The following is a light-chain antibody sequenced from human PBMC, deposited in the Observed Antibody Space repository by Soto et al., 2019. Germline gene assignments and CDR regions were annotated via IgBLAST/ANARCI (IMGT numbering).Light chain of an antibody. CDR1: QSIRSW. Sequence: DIQMTQSPSILSASVGYRVTITCLASQSIRSWLAWYQQKPGKAPKLLIYGAYSLESGVPSRFSGRRSGTDFTLTISSLEPEDFAVYYCHQRTNWPSITFGQGTRLEIK. V-gene: IGKV1-5*01. CDR3: HQRTNWPSIT. J-gene: IGKJ5*01. CDR2: GAY.